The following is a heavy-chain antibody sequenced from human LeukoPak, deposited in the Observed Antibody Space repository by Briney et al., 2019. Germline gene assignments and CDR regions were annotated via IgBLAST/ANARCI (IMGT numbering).Heavy chain of an antibody. CDR2: INSDGSEG. CDR3: ARSSYSSSSSV. V-gene: IGHV3-7*03. D-gene: IGHD6-6*01. Sequence: GGSLRLSYAVSGFTFSGFWMGWSCQAPGKGLNWVASINSDGSEGYYADVVKGRFTISRDSAKNSLYLQINSLRAEDTAVYYCARSSYSSSSSVWGQGTMVTVSS. J-gene: IGHJ3*01. CDR1: GFTFSGFW.